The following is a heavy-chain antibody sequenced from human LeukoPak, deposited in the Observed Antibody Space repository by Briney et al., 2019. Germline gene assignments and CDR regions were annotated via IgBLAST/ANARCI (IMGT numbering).Heavy chain of an antibody. J-gene: IGHJ4*02. V-gene: IGHV3-23*01. Sequence: PGGSLRLSCAVSGFTFSSYGMSWVRQAPGRGLEWVSAISGRGDRTQYADSVKGRFTISRDNAENTLYLQMNSLRVEDTAVYYCVRGADTGYSSDSWGQGTLVTVSS. CDR3: VRGADTGYSSDS. CDR1: GFTFSSYG. CDR2: ISGRGDRT. D-gene: IGHD3-9*01.